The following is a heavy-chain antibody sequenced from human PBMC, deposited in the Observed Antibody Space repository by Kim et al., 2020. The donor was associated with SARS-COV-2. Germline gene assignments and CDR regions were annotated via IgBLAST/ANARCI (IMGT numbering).Heavy chain of an antibody. J-gene: IGHJ6*03. D-gene: IGHD3-10*01. CDR1: GGSISSSSYY. V-gene: IGHV4-39*01. CDR2: IYYSGST. CDR3: ARQEGGLWFGMKYYYYMDV. Sequence: SETLSLTCTVSGGSISSSSYYWGWIRQPPGKGLEWIGSIYYSGSTYYNPSLKSRVTISVDTSKNQFSLKLSSVTAADTAVYYCARQEGGLWFGMKYYYYMDVWGKGTTVTVSS.